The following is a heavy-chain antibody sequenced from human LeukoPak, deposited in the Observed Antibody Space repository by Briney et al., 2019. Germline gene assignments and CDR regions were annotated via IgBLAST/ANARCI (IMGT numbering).Heavy chain of an antibody. CDR2: IYYSGST. CDR3: ARKEGIYYYYMDV. J-gene: IGHJ6*03. CDR1: GGSISSSSYY. Sequence: PSETLSLTCTVPGGSISSSSYYWGWIRQPPGKGLEWIGSIYYSGSTYYNPSLKSRVTISVDTSKNQFSLKLSSVTAADTAVYYCARKEGIYYYYMDVWGKGTTVTVSS. V-gene: IGHV4-39*07.